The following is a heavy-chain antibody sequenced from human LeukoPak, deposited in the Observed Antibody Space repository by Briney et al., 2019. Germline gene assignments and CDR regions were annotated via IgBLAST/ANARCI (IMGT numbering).Heavy chain of an antibody. V-gene: IGHV1-18*01. CDR1: GGTFSSYA. J-gene: IGHJ4*02. CDR2: ISAYNGNT. Sequence: ASVKVSCKASGGTFSSYAISWVRQAPGQGLEWMGWISAYNGNTNYAQKLQGRVTVTTDTSTSTAYMELRSLRSDDTAVYYCARDGISYSSSANPGYWGQGTLVTVSS. CDR3: ARDGISYSSSANPGY. D-gene: IGHD6-6*01.